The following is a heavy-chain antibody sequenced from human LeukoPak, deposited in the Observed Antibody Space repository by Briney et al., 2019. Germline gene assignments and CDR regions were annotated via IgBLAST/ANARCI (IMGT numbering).Heavy chain of an antibody. CDR3: ARGSGSYQGAWFDP. Sequence: SETLSLTCIVSGGSISGYSWSWIRQPPGKGLEWIGYIYYNGSTKYNPSLKSRVTISVDTSKNQFSLKLSSVTAADTAVYYCARGSGSYQGAWFDPWGQGTLVTVSS. V-gene: IGHV4-59*01. D-gene: IGHD1-26*01. CDR1: GGSISGYS. CDR2: IYYNGST. J-gene: IGHJ5*02.